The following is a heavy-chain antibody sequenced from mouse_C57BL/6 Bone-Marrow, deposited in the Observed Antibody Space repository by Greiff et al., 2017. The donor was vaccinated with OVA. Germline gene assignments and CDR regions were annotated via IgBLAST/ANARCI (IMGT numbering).Heavy chain of an antibody. V-gene: IGHV1-59*01. Sequence: QVQLQQPGAELVRPGTSVKLSCKASGYTFTSYWMHWVKQRPGQGLEWIGVIDPSDSYTNYNQKFKGKATLPVDTSSSTAYMQRSSLTSEDAAVYDCARGGYDRNPLYWGQGTTLTVSS. CDR1: GYTFTSYW. D-gene: IGHD2-14*01. CDR2: IDPSDSYT. CDR3: ARGGYDRNPLY. J-gene: IGHJ2*01.